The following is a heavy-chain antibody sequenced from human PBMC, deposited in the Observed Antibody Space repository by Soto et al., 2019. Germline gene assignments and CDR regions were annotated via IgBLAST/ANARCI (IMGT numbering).Heavy chain of an antibody. D-gene: IGHD6-19*01. Sequence: PGGSLRLSCAASGFTFSSYWMHWVRQAPGKGLMWVSRINSDGSSTSYADSVKGRFNISRDNAKNTLYLQMNSLRAEDTAVYYCARDPRLRAVAGTNWFDPWGQGTLVTVSS. V-gene: IGHV3-74*01. CDR3: ARDPRLRAVAGTNWFDP. J-gene: IGHJ5*02. CDR1: GFTFSSYW. CDR2: INSDGSST.